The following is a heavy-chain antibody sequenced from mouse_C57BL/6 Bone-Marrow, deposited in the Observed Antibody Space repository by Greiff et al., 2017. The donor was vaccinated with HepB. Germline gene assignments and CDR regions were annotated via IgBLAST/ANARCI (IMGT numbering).Heavy chain of an antibody. Sequence: QVQLKESGPELVKPGASVKISCKASGYAFSSSWMNWVKQRPGKGLEWIGRIYPGDGDTNYNGKFKGKATLTADKSSSTAYMQLSSLTSEDSAVYFCARAYDYDGEGYWGQGTSVTVSS. V-gene: IGHV1-82*01. D-gene: IGHD2-4*01. CDR1: GYAFSSSW. CDR2: IYPGDGDT. CDR3: ARAYDYDGEGY. J-gene: IGHJ4*01.